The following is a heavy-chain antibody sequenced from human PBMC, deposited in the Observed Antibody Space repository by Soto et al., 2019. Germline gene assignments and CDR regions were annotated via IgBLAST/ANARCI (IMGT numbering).Heavy chain of an antibody. Sequence: GGSLRLSCAASEFIFSSYSMNWVRQAPGKGLEWVSYISSDSRTIYYADSVKGRFTISRVNDKNSLYLQMNSLRAEDTAVYYCARELGYCSSIIRYRDNIWGQGTMVTVSS. D-gene: IGHD2-2*02. J-gene: IGHJ3*02. CDR1: EFIFSSYS. V-gene: IGHV3-48*01. CDR2: ISSDSRTI. CDR3: ARELGYCSSIIRYRDNI.